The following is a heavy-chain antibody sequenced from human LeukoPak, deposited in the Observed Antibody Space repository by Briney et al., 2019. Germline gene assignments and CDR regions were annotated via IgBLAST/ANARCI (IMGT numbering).Heavy chain of an antibody. D-gene: IGHD3-3*01. V-gene: IGHV4-34*01. CDR3: ARGRPPYYDFWSGYYPDFDY. CDR2: INHSGST. Sequence: PSETLSLTCAVYGGSFSGYYWSWIRQPPGKGLEWIGEINHSGSTNYNPSLKSRVTISVDTSKNQFSLKLSSVTAADMAVYYCARGRPPYYDFWSGYYPDFDYWGQGTLVTVSS. J-gene: IGHJ4*02. CDR1: GGSFSGYY.